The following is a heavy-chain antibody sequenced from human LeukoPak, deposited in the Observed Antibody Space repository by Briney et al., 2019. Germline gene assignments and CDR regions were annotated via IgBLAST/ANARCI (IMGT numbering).Heavy chain of an antibody. CDR3: ARINHSSGGTFDP. CDR2: INPNSGGT. J-gene: IGHJ5*02. V-gene: IGHV1-2*02. Sequence: ASVKVSCKASGYTFTGYYMHWVRQAPGQGLEWMGWINPNSGGTNYAQKFQGRVTMTRGTSISTAYMELSRLRSDDTAVYYCARINHSSGGTFDPWGQGTLVTVSS. CDR1: GYTFTGYY. D-gene: IGHD6-19*01.